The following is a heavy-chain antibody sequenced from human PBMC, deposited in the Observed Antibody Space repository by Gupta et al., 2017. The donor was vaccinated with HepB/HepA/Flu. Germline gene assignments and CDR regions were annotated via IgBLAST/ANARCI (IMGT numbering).Heavy chain of an antibody. D-gene: IGHD3-10*01. V-gene: IGHV4-31*03. CDR2: ISYSGNT. CDR3: AREPRSRGNGAFDI. J-gene: IGHJ3*02. Sequence: VQLQESGPGLVKPSQTLSLTCTVSGGSIRSGGHYWSWIRQHPGKGLEWIGYISYSGNTYYNPSLKSRLTIAVDTSKNQFSLRLSSVTDADTAVYYCAREPRSRGNGAFDIWGQGTMVTVSS. CDR1: GGSIRSGGHY.